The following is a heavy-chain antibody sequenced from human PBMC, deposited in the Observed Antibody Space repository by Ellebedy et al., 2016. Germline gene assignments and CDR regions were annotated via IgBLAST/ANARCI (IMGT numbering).Heavy chain of an antibody. V-gene: IGHV3-7*01. CDR2: INPRGSDK. CDR1: GFTFGSYW. Sequence: GGSLRLSCAASGFTFGSYWMSWVRQTPGQGLEWVANINPRGSDKKYVDSVKGRFTISRDNAKNSLFLQMNSLRAEDTAVYYCARDEKWGQGTLVTVSS. CDR3: ARDEK. J-gene: IGHJ1*01.